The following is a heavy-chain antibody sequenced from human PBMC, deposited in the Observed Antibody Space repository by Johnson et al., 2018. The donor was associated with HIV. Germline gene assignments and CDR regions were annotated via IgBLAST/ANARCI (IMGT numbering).Heavy chain of an antibody. CDR3: AREIIAARPSAFDI. V-gene: IGHV3-48*04. D-gene: IGHD6-6*01. CDR2: ISSSGSTI. J-gene: IGHJ3*02. Sequence: VQLVESGGGVVQPGRSPRLSCAASGFTFSYYAMHWVRQAPGKGLEWVSFISSSGSTIYYSDSVKGRFTISRDNAKNSLYLQMNSLRAEDTAVYYCAREIIAARPSAFDIWGQGTMVTVSS. CDR1: GFTFSYYA.